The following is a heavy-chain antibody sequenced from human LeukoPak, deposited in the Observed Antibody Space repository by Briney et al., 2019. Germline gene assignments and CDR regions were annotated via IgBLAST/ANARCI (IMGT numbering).Heavy chain of an antibody. Sequence: GGSLRLSCAASGFTFSSYSMNWVRQAPGKGLEWVSSISSSSSYIYYADSVKGRFTISRDNAKNSLHLQMNSLRAEDTAVYYCAREHIVVVPAAMGPGYYYYMDVWGKGTTVTVSS. CDR3: AREHIVVVPAAMGPGYYYYMDV. CDR1: GFTFSSYS. J-gene: IGHJ6*03. CDR2: ISSSSSYI. D-gene: IGHD2-2*01. V-gene: IGHV3-21*01.